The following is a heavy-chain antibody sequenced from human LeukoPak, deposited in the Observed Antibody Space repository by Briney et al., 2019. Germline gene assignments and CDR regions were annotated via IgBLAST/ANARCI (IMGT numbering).Heavy chain of an antibody. CDR2: ISGSGGST. CDR3: AKIPTPVYSSSSPFPGFDY. CDR1: GFTFSSYG. Sequence: HTGGSLRLSCAASGFTFSSYGMSWVRQAPGKGLEWVSAISGSGGSTYYADSVKGRFTISRDNSKNTLYLQMNSLRAEDTTVYYCAKIPTPVYSSSSPFPGFDYWGQGTLVTVSS. J-gene: IGHJ4*02. D-gene: IGHD6-6*01. V-gene: IGHV3-23*01.